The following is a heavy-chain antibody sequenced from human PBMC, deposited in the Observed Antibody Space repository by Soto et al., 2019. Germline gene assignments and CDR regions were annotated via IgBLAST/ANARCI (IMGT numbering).Heavy chain of an antibody. Sequence: QVQLQESGPGLVKPSETLSLTCTVSGGSISSYYWNWIRQPPGKGLEWIGWISHSGNTYYSPSLNSRVTISLDTSKNQFSLQLSSVAAADTAVYYCARHSRFEYRRSDRSWYFDLWGRGTLVTVSS. D-gene: IGHD6-6*01. CDR3: ARHSRFEYRRSDRSWYFDL. CDR1: GGSISSYY. CDR2: ISHSGNT. J-gene: IGHJ2*01. V-gene: IGHV4-59*01.